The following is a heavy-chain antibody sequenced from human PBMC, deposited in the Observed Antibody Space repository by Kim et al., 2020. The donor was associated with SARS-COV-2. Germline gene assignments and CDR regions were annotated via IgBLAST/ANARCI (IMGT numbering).Heavy chain of an antibody. J-gene: IGHJ4*02. Sequence: SETLSLTCTVSGGSVSSSSYYWGWIRLPPGKGLEWVGSIYASGTTYYNPSFKSRVTISVDTSKEQFFLRLSFVTAADTAVYYCARFVRYFYDSTGYNGNCVAFGGERTRLRLSS. D-gene: IGHD3-22*01. V-gene: IGHV4-39*01. CDR1: GGSVSSSSYY. CDR3: ARFVRYFYDSTGYNGNCVAF. CDR2: IYASGTT.